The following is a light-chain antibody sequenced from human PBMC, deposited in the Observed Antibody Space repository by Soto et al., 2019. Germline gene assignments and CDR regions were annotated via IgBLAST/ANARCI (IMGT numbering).Light chain of an antibody. V-gene: IGKV2D-30*01. J-gene: IGKJ4*01. CDR1: QSLVYSDGNTY. CDR3: MQGSHWPLT. Sequence: DVVLTQSPLSLPVTLGRPASISCRSSQSLVYSDGNTYLTWFQQRPGQSPRRLLFEVSKWHSGVPDRFSGSGSGNDFTLKISRVEAEDVGVYYCMQGSHWPLTFGGGTKVEIK. CDR2: EVS.